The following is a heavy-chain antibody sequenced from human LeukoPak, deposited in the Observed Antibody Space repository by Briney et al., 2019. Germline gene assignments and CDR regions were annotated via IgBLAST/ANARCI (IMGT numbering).Heavy chain of an antibody. D-gene: IGHD6-13*01. J-gene: IGHJ4*02. CDR2: ISSSGSTI. CDR3: ARLIAAAGLYYFDY. V-gene: IGHV3-48*03. CDR1: GFTFSSYE. Sequence: PGGSLRLSCAASGFTFSSYEMNWVRQAPGKGLEWVSYISSSGSTIYYADSVKGRFTISRDNAKNSLYLQMNSLRAEDTAVYYCARLIAAAGLYYFDYWGQGTLVPVSS.